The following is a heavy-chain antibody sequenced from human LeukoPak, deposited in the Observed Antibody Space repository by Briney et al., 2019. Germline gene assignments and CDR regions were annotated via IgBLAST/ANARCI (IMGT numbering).Heavy chain of an antibody. D-gene: IGHD6-13*01. V-gene: IGHV3-30*18. Sequence: GGSLRLSRAVSGFTFSTYAIHWVRQAPGKGLEWVADIAYDGTNKYYADSLKGRFTISRDKSRNTLYLQMNSLRTEDTAVYYCAKHHEDWQQLGYFDDWGQGTLVTVSS. CDR1: GFTFSTYA. CDR2: IAYDGTNK. J-gene: IGHJ4*03. CDR3: AKHHEDWQQLGYFDD.